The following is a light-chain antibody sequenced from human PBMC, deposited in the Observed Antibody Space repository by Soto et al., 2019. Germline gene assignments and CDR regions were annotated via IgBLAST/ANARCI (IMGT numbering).Light chain of an antibody. CDR3: SSYAGSSTGVV. CDR2: EGS. Sequence: QSALTQPASVSGSPGQSITISCTGTSSDVGSYNLVSWYQQHPGKAPKLIIYEGSKRPSGISNRFSGSKSGNTASLTISGLQAEDEADYYCSSYAGSSTGVVFGGGTKVTVL. J-gene: IGLJ2*01. CDR1: SSDVGSYNL. V-gene: IGLV2-23*01.